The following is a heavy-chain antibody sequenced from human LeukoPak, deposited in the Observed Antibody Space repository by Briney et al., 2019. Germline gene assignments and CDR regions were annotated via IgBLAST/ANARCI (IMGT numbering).Heavy chain of an antibody. CDR3: AKYFASGSYYKLPH. Sequence: GGSLRLSCAASGFTFSSYAISWVRQAPGKGLEWVSTISGSGAYTYYADSVEGRFTISRDNSKNTLYLQMNSLRAEDTAVYYCAKYFASGSYYKLPHWGQGTLVTVSS. J-gene: IGHJ1*01. CDR2: ISGSGAYT. CDR1: GFTFSSYA. D-gene: IGHD3-10*01. V-gene: IGHV3-23*01.